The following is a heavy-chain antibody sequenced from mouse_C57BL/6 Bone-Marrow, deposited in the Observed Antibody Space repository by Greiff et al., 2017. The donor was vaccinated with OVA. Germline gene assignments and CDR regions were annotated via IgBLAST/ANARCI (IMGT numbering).Heavy chain of an antibody. D-gene: IGHD1-2*01. CDR3: ARLSTAYFDY. CDR1: GYTFTSYW. J-gene: IGHJ2*01. CDR2: IYPGSGST. Sequence: VQLQQPGAELVKPGASVKMSCKASGYTFTSYWITWVKQRPGQGLEWIGDIYPGSGSTNYNEKFKSKATLTVDKSSSTAYMQLSSLTSEDSAVYYCARLSTAYFDYWGQGTTLTVSS. V-gene: IGHV1-55*01.